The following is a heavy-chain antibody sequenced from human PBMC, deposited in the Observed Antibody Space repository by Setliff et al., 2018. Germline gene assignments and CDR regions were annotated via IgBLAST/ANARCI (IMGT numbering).Heavy chain of an antibody. V-gene: IGHV3-15*01. CDR3: TTSPISSGWHSNFDYNMDV. Sequence: GGSLRLSCAASGFTFSSYSINWVRQAPGKGLEWVGRIKRITDSGTTDHAAPVKGRFTVSRDDSISTLYLQMNSLKTEDTAVYYCTTSPISSGWHSNFDYNMDVWGQGTTVTVSS. J-gene: IGHJ6*02. CDR2: IKRITDSGTT. D-gene: IGHD6-19*01. CDR1: GFTFSSYS.